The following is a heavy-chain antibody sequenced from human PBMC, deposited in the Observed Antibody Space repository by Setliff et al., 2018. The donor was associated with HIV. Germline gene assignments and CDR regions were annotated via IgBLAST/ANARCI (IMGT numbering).Heavy chain of an antibody. V-gene: IGHV4-31*03. J-gene: IGHJ3*02. CDR3: ARDLHANYHVVDI. CDR2: VYYTGKT. D-gene: IGHD2-15*01. Sequence: PSETLSLTCTVSGGSIVSGGFYFSWIRQHPGKGLEWIGTVYYTGKTYYNPSLQSRLTMSADTSKNQLYLKINSVTAADTAVYFCARDLHANYHVVDIWGPGTMVTVSS. CDR1: GGSIVSGGFY.